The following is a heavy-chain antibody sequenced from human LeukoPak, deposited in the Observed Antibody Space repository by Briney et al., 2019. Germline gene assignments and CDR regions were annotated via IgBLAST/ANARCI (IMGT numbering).Heavy chain of an antibody. CDR3: ARDSSVVWFGELFYGSRGYMDV. J-gene: IGHJ6*03. CDR2: ISSSSSYI. CDR1: GFTFSSYT. Sequence: GGSLRLSCAASGFTFSSYTMKWVRQAPGKGLEWVSSISSSSSYIYYADSVKGRFTISRDNAKNSLYLQMNSLRAEDTAVYYCARDSSVVWFGELFYGSRGYMDVCGKGTTVTISS. V-gene: IGHV3-21*01. D-gene: IGHD3-10*01.